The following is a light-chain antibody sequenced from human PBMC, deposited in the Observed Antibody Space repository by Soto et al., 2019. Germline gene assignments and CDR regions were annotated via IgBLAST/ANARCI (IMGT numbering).Light chain of an antibody. CDR1: SNDVGGYNY. CDR2: EVT. J-gene: IGLJ1*01. V-gene: IGLV2-8*01. Sequence: QSALTQPPSASGSPGQSVTISCTGTSNDVGGYNYVSWYQQHPGRAPKLIIYEVTQRPSGVPDRFSGSKSGNTASLTVSGLQTEDEADYFCNSYAGGNSAYVFGTGTKVTVL. CDR3: NSYAGGNSAYV.